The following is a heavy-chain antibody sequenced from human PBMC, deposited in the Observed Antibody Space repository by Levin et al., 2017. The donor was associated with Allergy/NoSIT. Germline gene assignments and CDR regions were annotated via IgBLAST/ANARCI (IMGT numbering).Heavy chain of an antibody. CDR1: GGSISSYY. Sequence: PSETLSLTCTVSGGSISSYYWSWIRQPPGKGLEWIGYIYYSGSTNYNPSLKSRVTISVDTSKNQFSLKLSSVTAADTAVYYCARDAYYYDSSGHYYYYGMDVWGQGTTVTVSS. CDR3: ARDAYYYDSSGHYYYYGMDV. J-gene: IGHJ6*02. CDR2: IYYSGST. V-gene: IGHV4-59*01. D-gene: IGHD3-22*01.